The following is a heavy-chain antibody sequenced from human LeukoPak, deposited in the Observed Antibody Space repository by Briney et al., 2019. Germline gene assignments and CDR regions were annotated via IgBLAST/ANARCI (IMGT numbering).Heavy chain of an antibody. CDR1: GYTFSSYY. CDR2: INPSGGST. D-gene: IGHD1-1*01. J-gene: IGHJ4*02. CDR3: ARDGSFYFDY. Sequence: ASVTVSFKASGYTFSSYYMHWVRQAPGQGLEWMGIINPSGGSTTYAQKFQGRVTMTRDTSTSTVYMELSSLRSEDTGVYYCARDGSFYFDYWGQGTLVTVSS. V-gene: IGHV1-46*01.